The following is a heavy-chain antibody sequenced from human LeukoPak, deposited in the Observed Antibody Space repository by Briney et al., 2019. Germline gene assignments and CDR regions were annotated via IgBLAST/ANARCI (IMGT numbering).Heavy chain of an antibody. CDR1: GFTFSSYA. CDR3: AKDTRYSGSYYFVFDY. D-gene: IGHD1-26*01. J-gene: IGHJ4*02. CDR2: ISGSGGST. V-gene: IGHV3-23*01. Sequence: GGSLRLSCAASGFTFSSYAMSWVRQAPGKGLEWVSAISGSGGSTYYADSVKGRFTISRDNSKNTLYLQVNSLRAEDTAVYYCAKDTRYSGSYYFVFDYWGQGTLVTVSS.